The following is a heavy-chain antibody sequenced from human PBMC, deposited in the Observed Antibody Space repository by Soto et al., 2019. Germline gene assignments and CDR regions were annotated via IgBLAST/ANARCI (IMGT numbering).Heavy chain of an antibody. CDR3: ASDYGETDAFDI. D-gene: IGHD4-17*01. CDR1: GGPFNNHA. V-gene: IGHV1-69*01. Sequence: QVQLVQSGAEVKKPGSSVKVSCKTSGGPFNNHAINWVRQAPGQGLEWVGLVIPTLATADYAQKFQGRVTMTADEGTNTAYMELSSLRSDDTGVYYCASDYGETDAFDIWGEGTLVTVSS. CDR2: VIPTLATA. J-gene: IGHJ3*02.